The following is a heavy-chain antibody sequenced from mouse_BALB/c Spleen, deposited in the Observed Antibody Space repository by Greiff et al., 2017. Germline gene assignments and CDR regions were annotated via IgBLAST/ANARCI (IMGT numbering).Heavy chain of an antibody. CDR1: GFTFSSYT. CDR3: TRDRGPG. Sequence: EVKLQESGGGLVKPGGSLKLSCAASGFTFSSYTMSWVRQTPEKRLEWVATISSGGSYTYYPDSVKGRFTISRDNAKNTLYLQMSSLKSEDTAMYYCTRDRGPGWGQGTTLTVSS. CDR2: ISSGGSYT. V-gene: IGHV5-6-4*01. J-gene: IGHJ2*01.